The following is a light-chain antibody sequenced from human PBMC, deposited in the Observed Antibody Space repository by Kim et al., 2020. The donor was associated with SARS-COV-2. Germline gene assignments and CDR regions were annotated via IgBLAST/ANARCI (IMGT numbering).Light chain of an antibody. CDR2: SNN. Sequence: VLTQPPSASGTPGQRVTISCSGSSSTIGSNIVNWYQLVPGTAPKLLIYSNNQRPSGVPDRFSGSKSGTSASLAISGLQSEDEADYYCAAWDDRLNGWVFGGGTQLTVL. CDR1: SSTIGSNI. J-gene: IGLJ3*02. CDR3: AAWDDRLNGWV. V-gene: IGLV1-44*01.